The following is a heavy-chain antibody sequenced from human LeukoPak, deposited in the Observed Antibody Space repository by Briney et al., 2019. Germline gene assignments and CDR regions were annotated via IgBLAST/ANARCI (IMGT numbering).Heavy chain of an antibody. CDR1: GFTFINYA. V-gene: IGHV3-23*01. CDR3: TELVGATRGIDN. Sequence: GGSLRLSCAASGFTFINYAMTWVRQAPGKGLEWVSAISGGGSTYYADSVKGRFTISRDNSKNTLYLQMNSLRAEDTAVYYCTELVGATRGIDNWGQGTLVTVST. J-gene: IGHJ4*02. CDR2: ISGGGST. D-gene: IGHD1-26*01.